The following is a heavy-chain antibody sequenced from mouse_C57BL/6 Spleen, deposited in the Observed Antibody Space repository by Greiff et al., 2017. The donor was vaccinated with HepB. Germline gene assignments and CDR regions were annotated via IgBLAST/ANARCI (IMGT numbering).Heavy chain of an antibody. V-gene: IGHV1-26*01. CDR3: ARPYYAMDH. J-gene: IGHJ4*01. Sequence: EVQLQQSGPELVKPGASVKISCKASGYTFTDYYMNWVKQSHGKSLEWIGDINPNNGGTSYNQKFKGKATLTVDKSSSTAYMELRSLTSEDSAVYYCARPYYAMDHWGQGTSVTVSS. CDR2: INPNNGGT. CDR1: GYTFTDYY.